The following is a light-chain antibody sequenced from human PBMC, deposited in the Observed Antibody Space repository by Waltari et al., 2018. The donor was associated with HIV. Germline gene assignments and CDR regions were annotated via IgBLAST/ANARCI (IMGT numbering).Light chain of an antibody. CDR2: GNN. CDR3: AAWDDTLSGRV. J-gene: IGLJ3*02. CDR1: SSNIGSNY. V-gene: IGLV1-47*01. Sequence: QSVLTQPPSASGTPGQRVTISCSGSSSNIGSNYIYWYQQLPGTAPKLLNYGNNQRPSGVPYRFSGSKSGTSASLAISGLRSEDEADYYCAAWDDTLSGRVFGGGTKLTVL.